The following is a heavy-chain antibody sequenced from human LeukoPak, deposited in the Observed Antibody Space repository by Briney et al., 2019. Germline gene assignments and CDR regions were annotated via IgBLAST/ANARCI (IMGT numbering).Heavy chain of an antibody. D-gene: IGHD6-6*01. CDR3: ARLWDSSSSLDY. Sequence: SETLSLTCTVSGGSISSYYWTWIRQPPGKGLGLEWIGYIYYSGGTNYNPSLKSRVTISIDTSKNQVSLKLSSVTAADTAVYYCARLWDSSSSLDYWGQGTLVTVSS. CDR1: GGSISSYY. V-gene: IGHV4-59*08. J-gene: IGHJ4*02. CDR2: IYYSGGT.